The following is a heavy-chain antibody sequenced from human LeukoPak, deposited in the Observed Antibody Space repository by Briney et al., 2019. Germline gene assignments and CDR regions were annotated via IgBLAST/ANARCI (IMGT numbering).Heavy chain of an antibody. CDR3: AKDGGLRFLEWLIPASYFDY. Sequence: GGSLRLSCAASGFTFSSYAMSWVRQAPGKGLEWVSAISGSGGSTYYADSVKGRFTISRDNSKNTLYLQMNSLRAEDTAVYYCAKDGGLRFLEWLIPASYFDYWGLGTLVTVSS. CDR1: GFTFSSYA. V-gene: IGHV3-23*01. CDR2: ISGSGGST. J-gene: IGHJ4*02. D-gene: IGHD3-3*01.